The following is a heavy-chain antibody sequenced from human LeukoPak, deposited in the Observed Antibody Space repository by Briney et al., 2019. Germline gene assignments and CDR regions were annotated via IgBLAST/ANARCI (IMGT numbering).Heavy chain of an antibody. J-gene: IGHJ3*01. D-gene: IGHD3-22*01. V-gene: IGHV1-2*02. CDR1: GYTFIGYY. Sequence: ASVKVSCKASGYTFIGYYMHWVRQAPGQGLEWMGWINPNTAGTKYAEKFQGRVTMTRDTSISTAYMGLSSLTSDDTAVYYCARALYYDSSGYYTDAFDVWGQGTVVIVSS. CDR2: INPNTAGT. CDR3: ARALYYDSSGYYTDAFDV.